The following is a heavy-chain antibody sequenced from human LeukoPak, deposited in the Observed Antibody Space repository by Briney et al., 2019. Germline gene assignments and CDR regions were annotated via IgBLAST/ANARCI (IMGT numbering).Heavy chain of an antibody. CDR2: IYTSGST. D-gene: IGHD6-25*01. CDR3: ARAKQSGGFDY. J-gene: IGHJ4*02. Sequence: SQTLSLTCTVSGGSISSGSYYWSWIRHPAGKGLEWIGRIYTSGSTNYNPSLKSRVTISVDTSKNQFSLKLSSVTAADTAVYYCARAKQSGGFDYWGRGTLVTVSS. CDR1: GGSISSGSYY. V-gene: IGHV4-61*02.